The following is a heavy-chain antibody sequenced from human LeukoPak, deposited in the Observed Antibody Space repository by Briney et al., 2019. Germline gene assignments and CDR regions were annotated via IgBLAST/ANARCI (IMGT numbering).Heavy chain of an antibody. J-gene: IGHJ4*02. Sequence: GGSLRLSCAGSGFTFSDYSMNWVRQTPGKRLEWVSSINNSSSYIYYADSVKGRFTISKDNAKNSLYLQMNSLRVEDTAVYYCTIPRSGRDYWGQGTLVTVSS. CDR1: GFTFSDYS. V-gene: IGHV3-21*06. D-gene: IGHD3-10*01. CDR3: TIPRSGRDY. CDR2: INNSSSYI.